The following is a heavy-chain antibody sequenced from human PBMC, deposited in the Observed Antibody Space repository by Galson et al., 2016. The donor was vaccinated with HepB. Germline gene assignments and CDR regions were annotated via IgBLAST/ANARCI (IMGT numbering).Heavy chain of an antibody. V-gene: IGHV3-73*01. D-gene: IGHD2-21*01. CDR2: IRSKASNYAT. Sequence: SLRLSCAASGFTFSGSAIHWVRQASGKGLEWVGRIRSKASNYATAYAASVKGRFTISSDDSKNTAYLQMNSLKTEDTAVYYCTTSLVYYFDYWGQGTLGTVSS. CDR1: GFTFSGSA. CDR3: TTSLVYYFDY. J-gene: IGHJ4*02.